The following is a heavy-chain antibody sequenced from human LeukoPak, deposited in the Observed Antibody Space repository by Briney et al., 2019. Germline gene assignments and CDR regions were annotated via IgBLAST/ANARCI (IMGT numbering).Heavy chain of an antibody. V-gene: IGHV3-30*04. D-gene: IGHD1-26*01. J-gene: IGHJ6*03. CDR1: GFTFSSYA. CDR2: ISYDGSNK. Sequence: GGSLRLSCADSGFTFSSYAMNWVRQAPGKGLEWVAVISYDGSNKYYADSVKGRFTTSRDNSKDTLYLQMNSLTAEDTAVYYCAREGAGSYYHYYYYMDVWSKGTTVTVSS. CDR3: AREGAGSYYHYYYYMDV.